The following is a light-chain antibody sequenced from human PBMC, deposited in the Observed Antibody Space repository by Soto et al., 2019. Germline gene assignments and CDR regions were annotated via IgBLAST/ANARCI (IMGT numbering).Light chain of an antibody. CDR2: GAS. CDR1: QSVSSN. V-gene: IGKV3-15*01. CDR3: QQYNNWPLYT. J-gene: IGKJ2*01. Sequence: EIVMTQSPATLSVSPGERATLSCRASQSVSSNLAWYQQKPGQAPRLLIYGASTRATGIPARFSGSGSGTEFTITISSLQSEDFAVYYCQQYNNWPLYTLGQGTKLEIK.